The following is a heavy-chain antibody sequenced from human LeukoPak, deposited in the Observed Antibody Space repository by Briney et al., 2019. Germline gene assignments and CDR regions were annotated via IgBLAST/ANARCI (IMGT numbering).Heavy chain of an antibody. D-gene: IGHD3-22*01. Sequence: GGSLRLSCAASGFIFRSYEMNWVRQAPGKGLEWVSYISSSGGSIYYAASVKGRFTISRDNAKNSLYLQMNSLRAEDIAVYYCARDLGGYYDYWGQGTLVTVSS. CDR1: GFIFRSYE. CDR2: ISSSGGSI. J-gene: IGHJ4*02. CDR3: ARDLGGYYDY. V-gene: IGHV3-48*03.